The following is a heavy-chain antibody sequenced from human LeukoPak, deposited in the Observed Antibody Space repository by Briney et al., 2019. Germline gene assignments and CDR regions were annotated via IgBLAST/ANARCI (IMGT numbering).Heavy chain of an antibody. CDR3: ARGEYTYGLFDY. J-gene: IGHJ4*02. Sequence: PSETLSLTCTVSGYSISSGYYWGWIRQPPGKGLEWIGGIYHSGSTYYNPSLKSRVTISVDTSKNQFSLKLSSVTAADTAVYYCARGEYTYGLFDYWGQGTLVTVSS. V-gene: IGHV4-38-2*02. CDR1: GYSISSGYY. D-gene: IGHD5-18*01. CDR2: IYHSGST.